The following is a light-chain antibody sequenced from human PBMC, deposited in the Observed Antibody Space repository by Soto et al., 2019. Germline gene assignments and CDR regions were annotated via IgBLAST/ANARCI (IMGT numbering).Light chain of an antibody. J-gene: IGKJ1*01. CDR1: QSVSSSY. CDR2: GAY. V-gene: IGKV3-15*01. CDR3: QHYNYWPPKT. Sequence: EIVLTQSPDTLSVAPGERATLSCRASQSVSSSYLAWYQQKPGQAPRLLIYGAYTRATGIPARFSGSGSGTDFTLTISSLQSEDFAVYYCQHYNYWPPKTFGQGTKVDIK.